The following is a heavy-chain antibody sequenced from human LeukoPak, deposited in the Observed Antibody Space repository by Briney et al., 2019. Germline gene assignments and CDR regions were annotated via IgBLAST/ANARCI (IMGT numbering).Heavy chain of an antibody. Sequence: GGSLRLSCAASGFTFSSYNMNWVRQAPGQGLEWVSSISTSSSYIYYADSVKGRFTISRDNAKTSLYLQMNSLRAEDTAVYYCARDQLGYCSSSSCYESGPFDYWGQGTLVTVSS. V-gene: IGHV3-21*01. D-gene: IGHD2-2*01. CDR1: GFTFSSYN. CDR3: ARDQLGYCSSSSCYESGPFDY. J-gene: IGHJ4*02. CDR2: ISTSSSYI.